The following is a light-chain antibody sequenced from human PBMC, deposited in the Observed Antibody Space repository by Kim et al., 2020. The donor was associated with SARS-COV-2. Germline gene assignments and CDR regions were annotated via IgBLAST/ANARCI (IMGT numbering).Light chain of an antibody. CDR3: HQYDSSHWT. J-gene: IGKJ1*01. CDR1: HSVSANY. CDR2: AAS. V-gene: IGKV3-20*01. Sequence: SPVERATPSCSASHSVSANYVACYQQRPGQPPRLLIYAASSRAAGIPDMCSGSWSWTYFTLTISRLGPEDSSFYYCHQYDSSHWTFGQGTKVEIK.